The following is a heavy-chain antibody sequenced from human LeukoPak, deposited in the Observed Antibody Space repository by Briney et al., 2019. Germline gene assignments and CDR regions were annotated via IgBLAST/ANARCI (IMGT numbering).Heavy chain of an antibody. CDR1: GGSISSYY. D-gene: IGHD2-15*01. CDR2: IYYSGST. J-gene: IGHJ4*02. Sequence: SETLSLTCTVSGGSISSYYWSWIRQPPGKGLEWIGYIYYSGSTNYNPSLKSRVTISVDTSKNQFSLKLSSVTAADTAVYYCARAGYCSGGSCYPLFDYWGQGTLVTVSS. V-gene: IGHV4-59*01. CDR3: ARAGYCSGGSCYPLFDY.